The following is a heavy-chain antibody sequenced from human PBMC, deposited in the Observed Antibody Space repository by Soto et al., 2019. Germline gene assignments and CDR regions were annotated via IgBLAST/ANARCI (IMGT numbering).Heavy chain of an antibody. J-gene: IGHJ6*02. V-gene: IGHV1-69*01. D-gene: IGHD6-13*01. CDR1: GGTFSSYA. CDR3: ARYKGAAAGTAYYYYGMDV. Sequence: QVQLVQSGAEVKKPGSSVKVSCKASGGTFSSYAISWVRQAPGQGLEWMGGIIPICGTANYAQKFQGRVTITADESTSTAYMELSSLRSEDTAVYYCARYKGAAAGTAYYYYGMDVWGQGTTVTVSS. CDR2: IIPICGTA.